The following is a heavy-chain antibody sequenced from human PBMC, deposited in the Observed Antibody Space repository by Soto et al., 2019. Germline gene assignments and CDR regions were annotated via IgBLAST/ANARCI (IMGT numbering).Heavy chain of an antibody. CDR2: ISSGGSNT. D-gene: IGHD4-4*01. V-gene: IGHV3-74*01. Sequence: GGSVRLSCGASGFTFNNYARRWVRQAPGKGLVWVSRISSGGSNTNYADSVKGRFTISRDNTKNTLYLQMNSLTAEDTAVYYCAVGLQTDFFTYWGHGTLVTVSS. J-gene: IGHJ4*01. CDR1: GFTFNNYA. CDR3: AVGLQTDFFTY.